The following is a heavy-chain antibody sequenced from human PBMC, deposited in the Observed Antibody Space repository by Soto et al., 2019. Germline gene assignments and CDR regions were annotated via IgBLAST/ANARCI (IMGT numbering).Heavy chain of an antibody. D-gene: IGHD4-17*01. CDR3: ARDHKTGDYGGNSAAFDI. CDR1: GGSISGYY. Sequence: SETLSLTCTVSGGSISGYYWSWIRQPPGKGLEWIGYMYNTGSTVYNPSFKSRVTISVDTSKNQFSLKLNSVTAADTAVYYCARDHKTGDYGGNSAAFDIWGQGTMVTVSS. J-gene: IGHJ3*02. CDR2: MYNTGST. V-gene: IGHV4-59*01.